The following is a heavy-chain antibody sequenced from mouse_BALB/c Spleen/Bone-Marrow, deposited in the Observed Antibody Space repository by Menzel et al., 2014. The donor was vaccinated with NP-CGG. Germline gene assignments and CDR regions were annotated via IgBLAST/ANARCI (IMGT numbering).Heavy chain of an antibody. J-gene: IGHJ1*01. Sequence: EVKLVESGGGLGQPGGSLRLSCATSGFTFXDYYMSWVRQPPGKALEWLGFIRNKANGYTTEYSASVKGRFTISRGNSQSILYPQMNTLRAEDSATYYCARDTVITTHWYFDVWGAGTTVAVSS. CDR3: ARDTVITTHWYFDV. CDR1: GFTFXDYY. D-gene: IGHD2-4*01. V-gene: IGHV7-3*02. CDR2: IRNKANGYTT.